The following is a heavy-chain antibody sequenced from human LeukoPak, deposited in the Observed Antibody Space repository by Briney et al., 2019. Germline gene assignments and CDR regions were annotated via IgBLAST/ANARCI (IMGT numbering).Heavy chain of an antibody. CDR1: GYTFTSYD. J-gene: IGHJ1*01. V-gene: IGHV1-8*01. CDR2: MNPNSGNT. D-gene: IGHD3-16*01. CDR3: ARGGGSTWTRRGYFNP. Sequence: ASVKVSCKASGYTFTSYDINWVRQATGQGLEWMGWMNPNSGNTAYAQKFQGRVTMTRNTSISTAYMELSSLRSDDTAVYYCARGGGSTWTRRGYFNPWGKGTLVTVSS.